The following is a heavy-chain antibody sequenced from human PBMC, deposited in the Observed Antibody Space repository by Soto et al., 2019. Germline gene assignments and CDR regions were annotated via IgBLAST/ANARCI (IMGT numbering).Heavy chain of an antibody. Sequence: PGGSLRLSCAASGFTFSSYAMSWVRQAPGEGLEWVSAISGSGGSTYYADSVKGRFTISRDNSKNTLYLQMNSLRAEDTAVYYCAKSRYYDSGPMDVWGQGTTVTVSS. CDR2: ISGSGGST. V-gene: IGHV3-23*01. CDR1: GFTFSSYA. CDR3: AKSRYYDSGPMDV. D-gene: IGHD3-22*01. J-gene: IGHJ6*02.